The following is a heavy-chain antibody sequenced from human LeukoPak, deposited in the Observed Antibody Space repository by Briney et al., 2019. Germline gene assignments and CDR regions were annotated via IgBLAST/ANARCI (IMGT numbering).Heavy chain of an antibody. CDR3: ARDWGYYYDSSGYYAQDY. CDR2: ISAYNGNT. J-gene: IGHJ4*02. D-gene: IGHD3-22*01. V-gene: IGHV1-18*01. CDR1: GYTFTSYG. Sequence: ASVKVSCKASGYTFTSYGISWVRQAPGQGLEWMGWISAYNGNTNYVQKLQGRVTMTTDTSTSTAYMELRSLRSDDTAVYYCARDWGYYYDSSGYYAQDYWGQGTLVTVSS.